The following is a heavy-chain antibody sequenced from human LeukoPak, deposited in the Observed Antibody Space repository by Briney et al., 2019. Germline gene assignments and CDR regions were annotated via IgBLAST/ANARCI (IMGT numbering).Heavy chain of an antibody. D-gene: IGHD2-2*01. CDR1: GYTFTSYG. CDR3: ARDVGEYCSSTNCYASHY. J-gene: IGHJ4*02. CDR2: ISGYNGNT. V-gene: IGHV1-18*01. Sequence: ASVKVSCKASGYTFTSYGISWVRQAPGQGLEWMGWISGYNGNTNYAQQKLQGRVTMTTDTSTSTAYMELRSLRSDDTAVYYCARDVGEYCSSTNCYASHYWGQGTLVTVSS.